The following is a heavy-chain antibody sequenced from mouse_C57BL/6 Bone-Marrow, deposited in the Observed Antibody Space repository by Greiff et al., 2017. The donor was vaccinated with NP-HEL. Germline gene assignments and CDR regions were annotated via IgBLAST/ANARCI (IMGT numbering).Heavy chain of an antibody. CDR2: IDPSDSYT. CDR1: GYTFTSYW. D-gene: IGHD5-1*01. V-gene: IGHV1-69*01. Sequence: VQLQQPGAELVMPGASVKLSCKASGYTFTSYWMHWVKQRPGQGLEWIGEIDPSDSYTNYNQKFKGKSTLTVDKSSSTAYMQLSSLTSEDSAVYYCARSRSNWYFDVWGTGTTVTVSS. J-gene: IGHJ1*03. CDR3: ARSRSNWYFDV.